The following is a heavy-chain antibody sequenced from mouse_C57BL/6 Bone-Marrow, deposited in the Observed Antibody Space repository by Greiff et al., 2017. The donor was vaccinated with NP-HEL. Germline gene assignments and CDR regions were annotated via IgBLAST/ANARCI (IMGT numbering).Heavy chain of an antibody. V-gene: IGHV7-1*01. CDR1: GFTFSDFY. J-gene: IGHJ1*03. CDR2: SRNKANDYTT. Sequence: EVQGVESGGGLVQSGRSLRLSCATSGFTFSDFYMEWVRQAPGKGLEWIAASRNKANDYTTEYSASVKGRFIVSRDTSQSILYLQMNALRAEDTAIYYCARDVYGNPLHWYFDVWGTGTTVTVSS. CDR3: ARDVYGNPLHWYFDV. D-gene: IGHD2-1*01.